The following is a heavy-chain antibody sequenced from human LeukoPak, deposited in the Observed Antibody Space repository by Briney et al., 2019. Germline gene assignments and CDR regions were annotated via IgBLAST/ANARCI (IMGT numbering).Heavy chain of an antibody. J-gene: IGHJ4*02. Sequence: GGSLRLSCAVSGFPFSIYEMNWVRQAPGKGLEWVSNIGSSGTTIYYADSVKGRFSISRDNAKSSLYLQMNSLRVEDTAVYYCALLAVASDFDYWGQGALFTVSS. V-gene: IGHV3-48*03. D-gene: IGHD6-19*01. CDR2: IGSSGTTI. CDR3: ALLAVASDFDY. CDR1: GFPFSIYE.